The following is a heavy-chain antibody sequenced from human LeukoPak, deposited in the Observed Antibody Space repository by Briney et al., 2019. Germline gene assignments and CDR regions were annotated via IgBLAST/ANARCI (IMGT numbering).Heavy chain of an antibody. D-gene: IGHD4-17*01. CDR1: GGSISSNSYY. Sequence: SETLSLTCTVSGGSISSNSYYWGWIRQPAGKGLEWIGRIYTSGSTNYNPSLKSRVTMSVDTSKNQFSLKLSSVTAADTAVYYCARDRSTVTTPNWFDPWGQGTLVTVSS. V-gene: IGHV4-61*02. CDR3: ARDRSTVTTPNWFDP. J-gene: IGHJ5*02. CDR2: IYTSGST.